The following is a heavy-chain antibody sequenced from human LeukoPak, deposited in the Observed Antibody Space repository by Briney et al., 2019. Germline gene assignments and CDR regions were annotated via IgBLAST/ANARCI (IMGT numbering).Heavy chain of an antibody. J-gene: IGHJ3*02. CDR2: ISYDGSNK. Sequence: GGSLRLSCAASGFTFSSYGMHWVRQAPGKGLEWVAVISYDGSNKYYADSVKGRFTISRDNAKNSLYLQMNSLRAEDTSVYYCARDRGYCSGGSCYSNAFDIWGQGTMVTVSS. CDR3: ARDRGYCSGGSCYSNAFDI. V-gene: IGHV3-30*03. D-gene: IGHD2-15*01. CDR1: GFTFSSYG.